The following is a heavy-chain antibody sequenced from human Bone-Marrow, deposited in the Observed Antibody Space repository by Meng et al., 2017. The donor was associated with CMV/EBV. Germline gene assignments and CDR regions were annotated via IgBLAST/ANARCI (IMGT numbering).Heavy chain of an antibody. CDR3: ASFNSNDSG. Sequence: GGSLRLSCAVSGFTFSSYSMNWVRQAPGKGLEWVSSISSSSSNIYYADSVKGRFTISRDNAKDSLFLQMNSRRAEDTAVYYCASFNSNDSGWGQGTLVTVSS. J-gene: IGHJ4*02. CDR2: ISSSSSNI. V-gene: IGHV3-21*01. CDR1: GFTFSSYS. D-gene: IGHD1-1*01.